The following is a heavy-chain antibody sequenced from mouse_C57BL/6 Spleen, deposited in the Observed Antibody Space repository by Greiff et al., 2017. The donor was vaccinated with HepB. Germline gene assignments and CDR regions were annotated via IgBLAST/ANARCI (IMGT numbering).Heavy chain of an antibody. V-gene: IGHV5-4*01. CDR3: AREGWDYVRYYFDY. J-gene: IGHJ2*01. D-gene: IGHD2-4*01. CDR1: GFTFSSYA. CDR2: ISDGGSYT. Sequence: EVKLVESGGGLVKPGGSLKLSCAASGFTFSSYAMSWVRQTPEKRLEWVATISDGGSYTYYPDNVKGRFTISRDNAKNNLYLQMSHLKSEDTAMYYCAREGWDYVRYYFDYWGQGTTLTVSS.